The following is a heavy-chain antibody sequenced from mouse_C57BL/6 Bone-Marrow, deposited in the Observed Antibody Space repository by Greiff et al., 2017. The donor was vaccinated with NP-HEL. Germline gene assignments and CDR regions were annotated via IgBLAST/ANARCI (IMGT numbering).Heavy chain of an antibody. D-gene: IGHD1-1*01. V-gene: IGHV1-14*01. CDR1: GYTFTSYV. CDR2: IYPYNDGT. J-gene: IGHJ3*01. Sequence: VQLKESGPELVKPGASVKMSCKASGYTFTSYVMHWVKQKPGQGLEWIGYIYPYNDGTKYNEKFKGKATLTSDKSSSTAYMELSSLTSEDSAVYYCARDRLITTVVATRTYWGQGTLVTVSA. CDR3: ARDRLITTVVATRTY.